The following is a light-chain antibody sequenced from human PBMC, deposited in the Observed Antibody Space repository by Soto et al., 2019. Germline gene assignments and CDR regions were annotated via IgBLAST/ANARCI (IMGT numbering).Light chain of an antibody. CDR2: GAS. Sequence: EIVMTQSPATLSVSPGERATLSCRASQSVSSNLAWYQQKPGQAPRLLIYGASTMATGIPARFSGSGSGTEFTLTICSLQSEDFAVYYCQQYNNWPEVTFGGGTKVEIK. CDR1: QSVSSN. J-gene: IGKJ4*01. V-gene: IGKV3-15*01. CDR3: QQYNNWPEVT.